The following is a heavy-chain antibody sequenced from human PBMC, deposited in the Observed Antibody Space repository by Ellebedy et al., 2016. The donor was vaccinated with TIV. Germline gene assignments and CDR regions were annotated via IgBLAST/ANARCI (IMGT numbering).Heavy chain of an antibody. Sequence: SETLSLTCAVSGDSISNYYWNWIRQPPGKGLEWIGYIYYSGGVYYNPSLKSRVTISVDTSRNQFSLRLTSVRAADTALYYCAGGDISTTPAGERNWFDPWGQGILVTVSS. V-gene: IGHV4-59*08. CDR2: IYYSGGV. D-gene: IGHD3-16*01. J-gene: IGHJ5*02. CDR3: AGGDISTTPAGERNWFDP. CDR1: GDSISNYY.